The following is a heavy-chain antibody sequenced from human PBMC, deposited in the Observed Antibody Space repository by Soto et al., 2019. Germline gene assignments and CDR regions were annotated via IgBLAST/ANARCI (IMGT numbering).Heavy chain of an antibody. J-gene: IGHJ4*02. CDR3: AKGQDIVVVPAEPIPVTAGLDY. CDR2: ISGSGGST. Sequence: QPGGSLRLSCAASGFTFSSNTMSWVRQAPGKGLEWVSAISGSGGSTYYADSVKGRFTLSRDNSKNTLYLQMNSLRAVDTAVYYCAKGQDIVVVPAEPIPVTAGLDYWGQGTLVTVSS. D-gene: IGHD2-2*01. V-gene: IGHV3-23*01. CDR1: GFTFSSNT.